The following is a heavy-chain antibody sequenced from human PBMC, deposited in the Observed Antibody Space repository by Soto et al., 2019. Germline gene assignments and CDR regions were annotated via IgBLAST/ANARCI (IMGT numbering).Heavy chain of an antibody. V-gene: IGHV1-18*01. J-gene: IGHJ6*02. CDR3: AMVDVYVTPSPQDV. CDR2: INTYNGNT. D-gene: IGHD3-16*01. CDR1: VYSFTSYG. Sequence: ASVKVSCKASVYSFTSYGIAWARQAPGQGLEWMGWINTYNGNTNYAQNLQGRVTLTTDTSTSTAYMELTSLRSNDTAIYYCAMVDVYVTPSPQDVWGQGTTVTVSS.